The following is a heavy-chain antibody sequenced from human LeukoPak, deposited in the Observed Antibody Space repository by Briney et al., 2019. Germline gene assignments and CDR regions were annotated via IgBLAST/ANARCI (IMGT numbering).Heavy chain of an antibody. CDR1: GGTFSSYA. V-gene: IGHV1-69*05. CDR2: IIPIFGTA. CDR3: ARKYYDSSGYYLNWFDP. J-gene: IGHJ5*02. D-gene: IGHD3-22*01. Sequence: SVKVSCKASGGTFSSYAISWVRQAPGQGLEWMGGIIPIFGTANYAQKFQGRVTITTDESTSTAYMELSSLRSEDTAVYYCARKYYDSSGYYLNWFDPWGQGTLVTVSS.